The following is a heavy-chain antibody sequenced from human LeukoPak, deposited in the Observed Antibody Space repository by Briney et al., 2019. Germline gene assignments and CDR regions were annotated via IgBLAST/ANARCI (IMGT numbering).Heavy chain of an antibody. Sequence: PGGSLRLSCAASGFTFDDYAMHWVRQAPGKGLEWVSGISWNSGSIGYADSVKGRFTISRDNAKNSLYLQMNSLRAEDTALYYCAKDIGSSGWYGSFDYWGQGTLVTVSS. CDR3: AKDIGSSGWYGSFDY. CDR2: ISWNSGSI. J-gene: IGHJ4*02. D-gene: IGHD6-19*01. V-gene: IGHV3-9*01. CDR1: GFTFDDYA.